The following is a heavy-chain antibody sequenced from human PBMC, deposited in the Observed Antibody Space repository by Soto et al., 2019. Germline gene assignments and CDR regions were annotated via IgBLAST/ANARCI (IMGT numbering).Heavy chain of an antibody. CDR1: GGTFSSYA. CDR2: ISAYNGTT. Sequence: ASVKVSCKASGGTFSSYAISWVRQAPGQGLEWMGGISAYNGTTNYAQKLQGRVTITTDTSTSTAYMELRSLRSDDTAVYYCAREFSSSWYNYFDYWGQGTLVTVSS. CDR3: AREFSSSWYNYFDY. D-gene: IGHD6-13*01. J-gene: IGHJ4*02. V-gene: IGHV1-18*01.